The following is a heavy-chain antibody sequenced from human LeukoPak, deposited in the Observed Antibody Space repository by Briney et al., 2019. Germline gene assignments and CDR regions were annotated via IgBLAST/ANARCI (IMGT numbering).Heavy chain of an antibody. Sequence: ASGKLSCKASGYMFTSFDINWLREAAGLGVGWMGWFNPSSVNTGYAQKLQVRVTMTRTTSIITAYMDLSSLRSEDTAVYYCARGDSYGYFGLDNWFDPWGQGTLLSVSS. D-gene: IGHD5-18*01. CDR2: FNPSSVNT. CDR1: GYMFTSFD. J-gene: IGHJ5*02. V-gene: IGHV1-8*01. CDR3: ARGDSYGYFGLDNWFDP.